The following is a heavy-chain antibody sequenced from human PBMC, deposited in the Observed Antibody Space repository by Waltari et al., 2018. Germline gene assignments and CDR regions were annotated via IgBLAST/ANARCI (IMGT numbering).Heavy chain of an antibody. CDR1: GFTFSSYW. D-gene: IGHD6-19*01. CDR2: IKQDGSEK. V-gene: IGHV3-7*04. J-gene: IGHJ4*02. Sequence: EVQLVESGGGLVQPGGSLRLSCAASGFTFSSYWMSWVRQAPGKGLEWVANIKQDGSEKYYVDSVKGRFTISRDNAKNSLYLQMNSLRAEDTAVYYCVRGYSSGWFDYWGQGTLVTVSS. CDR3: VRGYSSGWFDY.